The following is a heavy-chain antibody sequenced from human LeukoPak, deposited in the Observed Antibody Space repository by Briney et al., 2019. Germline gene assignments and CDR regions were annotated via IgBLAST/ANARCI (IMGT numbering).Heavy chain of an antibody. Sequence: GGSLRLSCAASGFTFSSYAMSWVRQAPGKGLEWVSAISGSGGSTYYADSVKGRFTISRHNSKNTLYLQMNSLRAEDTAVYYCAKRRTRYCSSTSCPYYFDYWGQGTLVTVSS. J-gene: IGHJ4*02. V-gene: IGHV3-23*01. D-gene: IGHD2-2*01. CDR2: ISGSGGST. CDR1: GFTFSSYA. CDR3: AKRRTRYCSSTSCPYYFDY.